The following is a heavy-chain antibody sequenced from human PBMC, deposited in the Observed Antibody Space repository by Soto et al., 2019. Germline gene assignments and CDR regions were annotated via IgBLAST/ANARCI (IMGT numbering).Heavy chain of an antibody. V-gene: IGHV3-23*01. J-gene: IGHJ4*02. CDR3: ATGYSSSWPALKEYYFDY. CDR2: ISGSGGST. Sequence: PGGSLRLSCAASGFTFSSYAMSWVRQAPGKGLEWVSAISGSGGSTYYADSVKGRFTISRDNSKNTLYLQMNSLRAEDTAVYYCATGYSSSWPALKEYYFDYWGQGTLVTVSS. CDR1: GFTFSSYA. D-gene: IGHD6-13*01.